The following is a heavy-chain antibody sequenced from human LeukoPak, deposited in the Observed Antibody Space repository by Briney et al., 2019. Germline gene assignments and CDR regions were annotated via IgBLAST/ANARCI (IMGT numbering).Heavy chain of an antibody. CDR1: GFTFSSYP. D-gene: IGHD4/OR15-4a*01. CDR2: ISSNGGST. J-gene: IGHJ4*02. V-gene: IGHV3-64*01. Sequence: GGSLKLSCAASGFTFSSYPMHWVRQAPGKGLEYVSAISSNGGSTYYANSVKGRFTISRDNSKNTLYLQMGSLRAEDMAVYYCARVGTMFDYWGQGTLVTVSS. CDR3: ARVGTMFDY.